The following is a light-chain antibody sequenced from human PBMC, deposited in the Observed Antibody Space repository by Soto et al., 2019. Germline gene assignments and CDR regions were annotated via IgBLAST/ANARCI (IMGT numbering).Light chain of an antibody. J-gene: IGKJ4*01. CDR2: WAS. Sequence: DIVMTQSPDSLAVSLGERATINCKSSQSVLYTSNNKNYLAWYQQKAGQPPKLLMYWASTRESGVPDRFSGSGSGTDFTLTISSLQAEDVAVYYCQYYYSTPLTFGGGAKVEIK. CDR1: QSVLYTSNNKNY. CDR3: QYYYSTPLT. V-gene: IGKV4-1*01.